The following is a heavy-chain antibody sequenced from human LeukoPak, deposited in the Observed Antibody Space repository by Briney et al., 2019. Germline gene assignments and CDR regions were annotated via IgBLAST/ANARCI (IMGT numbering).Heavy chain of an antibody. Sequence: PSETLSLTCTVSGGSISSGSYYWSWIRQPAGKGLEWIGRIYTSGSTNYNPSLKSRVTISVDTSKNQFSLKLSSVTAADTAVYYCARDNNDSSGYYYAAYYYYTDVWGKGTTVTISS. CDR1: GGSISSGSYY. CDR2: IYTSGST. CDR3: ARDNNDSSGYYYAAYYYYTDV. J-gene: IGHJ6*03. V-gene: IGHV4-61*02. D-gene: IGHD3-22*01.